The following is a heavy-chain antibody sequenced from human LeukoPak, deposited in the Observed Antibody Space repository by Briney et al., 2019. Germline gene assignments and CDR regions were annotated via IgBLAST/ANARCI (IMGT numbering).Heavy chain of an antibody. D-gene: IGHD4-17*01. Sequence: PGGSLRLSCAASGFTFSSYEMNWVRQAPGKGLEWVSYISSSGSTIYYADSMKGRFTISRDNAKNSLYLQMNSLRAEDTAVYYCAKSGDYCDYLVYWGQGTLVTVSS. CDR1: GFTFSSYE. CDR3: AKSGDYCDYLVY. V-gene: IGHV3-48*03. CDR2: ISSSGSTI. J-gene: IGHJ4*02.